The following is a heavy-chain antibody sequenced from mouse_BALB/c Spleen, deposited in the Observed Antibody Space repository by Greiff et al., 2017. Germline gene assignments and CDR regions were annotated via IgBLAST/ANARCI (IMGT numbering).Heavy chain of an antibody. CDR1: GYSITSGYY. CDR3: ARDERGPFAY. J-gene: IGHJ3*01. CDR2: ISYDGSN. V-gene: IGHV3-6*02. Sequence: EVQLQQSGPGLVKPSQSLSLTCSVTGYSITSGYYWNWIRQFPGNKLEWMGYISYDGSNNYNPSLKNRISITRDTSKNQFFLKLNSVTTEDTATYYCARDERGPFAYWGQGTLVTVSA.